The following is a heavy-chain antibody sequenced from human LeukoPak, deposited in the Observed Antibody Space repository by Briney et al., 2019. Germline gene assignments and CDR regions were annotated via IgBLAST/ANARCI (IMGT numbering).Heavy chain of an antibody. J-gene: IGHJ3*02. V-gene: IGHV3-30*18. CDR2: ISYDGNNK. D-gene: IGHD3-10*01. CDR3: AKRFGESPAGAFDI. Sequence: GGSLRLSCEASGFTFSNYGMHWVRQAPGKGLEWVAVISYDGNNKYYADSVKGRFTISRDNSKNTLYLQMNNLKPEDTAVYYCAKRFGESPAGAFDIWGQGTMVTVSS. CDR1: GFTFSNYG.